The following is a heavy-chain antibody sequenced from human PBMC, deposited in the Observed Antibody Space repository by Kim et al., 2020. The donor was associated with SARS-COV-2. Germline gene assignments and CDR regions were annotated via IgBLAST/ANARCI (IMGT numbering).Heavy chain of an antibody. CDR3: ARDFTGYSYGYRVRGVYMDV. J-gene: IGHJ6*03. Sequence: GGSLRLSCAASGFTVSSNYMSWVRQAPGKGLEWVSVIYSGGSTYYADSVKGRFTISRDNSKNTLYLQMNSLRAEDTAVYYCARDFTGYSYGYRVRGVYMDVWGKGTTVTVSS. V-gene: IGHV3-66*01. CDR1: GFTVSSNY. D-gene: IGHD5-18*01. CDR2: IYSGGST.